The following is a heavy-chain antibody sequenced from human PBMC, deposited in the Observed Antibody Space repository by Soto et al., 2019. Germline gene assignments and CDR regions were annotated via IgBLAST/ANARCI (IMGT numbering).Heavy chain of an antibody. Sequence: EVQLLESGGGLVQPGGSLRLSCAVSGFTFSTYAMNWVRQAPGKGLEWVSAISGSGGNTYYADSLKGRFTISRDNSKNPLYLQMNSLGAEDTAVYYCAKAGSHSYFDCWGQGTLVTVSS. CDR2: ISGSGGNT. CDR3: AKAGSHSYFDC. J-gene: IGHJ4*02. D-gene: IGHD3-10*01. CDR1: GFTFSTYA. V-gene: IGHV3-23*01.